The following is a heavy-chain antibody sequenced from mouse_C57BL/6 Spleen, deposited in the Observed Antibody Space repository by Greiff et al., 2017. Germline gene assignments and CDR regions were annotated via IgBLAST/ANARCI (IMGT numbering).Heavy chain of an antibody. CDR3: ARFTTVVAMKFDY. V-gene: IGHV1-22*01. D-gene: IGHD1-1*01. CDR1: GYTFTDYN. Sequence: VQLKESGPELVKPGASVKMSCKASGYTFTDYNMHWVKQSHGKSLEWIGYINPNNGGTSYNQKFKGKATLTVNKSSSTAYMELRSLTSEDSAVYYCARFTTVVAMKFDYWGQGTTLTVSS. CDR2: INPNNGGT. J-gene: IGHJ2*01.